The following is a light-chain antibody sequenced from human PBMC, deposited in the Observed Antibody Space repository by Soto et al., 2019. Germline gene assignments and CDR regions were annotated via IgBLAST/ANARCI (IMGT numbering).Light chain of an antibody. CDR2: LGS. V-gene: IGKV2-28*01. CDR3: MQALQTPIT. Sequence: IAMTQSPLYLPVTPGEPRSIFSSSSQSFLHSNGYNYLDWYLQKPGQAPQLLIYLGSNRASGVPDRFSGSGSGTDFTLKISRVEAEDVGVYYCMQALQTPITFGQGTRLEIK. J-gene: IGKJ5*01. CDR1: QSFLHSNGYNY.